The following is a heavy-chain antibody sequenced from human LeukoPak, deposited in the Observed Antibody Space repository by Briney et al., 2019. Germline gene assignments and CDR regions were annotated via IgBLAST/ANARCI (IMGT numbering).Heavy chain of an antibody. CDR2: ISAYNGNT. CDR3: ARDEYYYGSGSYYTSYMDV. D-gene: IGHD3-10*01. Sequence: ASVKVSCKASGYTFTSYGISWVRQAPGQGLEWMGWISAYNGNTNYAQKLQGRVTMTTDTSTSTAYMELRSLRSDDTAVYYCARDEYYYGSGSYYTSYMDVWGKGTTVTISS. J-gene: IGHJ6*03. V-gene: IGHV1-18*01. CDR1: GYTFTSYG.